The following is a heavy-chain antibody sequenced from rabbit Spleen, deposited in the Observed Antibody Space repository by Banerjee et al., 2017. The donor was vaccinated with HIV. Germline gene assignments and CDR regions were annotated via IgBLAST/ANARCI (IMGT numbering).Heavy chain of an antibody. V-gene: IGHV1S40*01. D-gene: IGHD1-1*01. CDR2: IDSGSSGFT. Sequence: QSLEESGGDLVKPGASLTLTCIASGVSFSGDSYMCWVRQAPGRGLEWIACIDSGSSGFTYFASWAKGRFTISKTSSTTVTLQMTSLTAADTATYFCARDTSSSFSSYGMDLWGLGTLVTVS. CDR3: ARDTSSSFSSYGMDL. J-gene: IGHJ6*01. CDR1: GVSFSGDSY.